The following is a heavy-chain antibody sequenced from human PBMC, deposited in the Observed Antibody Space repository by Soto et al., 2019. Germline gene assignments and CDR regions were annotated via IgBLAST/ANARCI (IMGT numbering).Heavy chain of an antibody. CDR2: INSDGSTT. CDR1: GFTFSSYW. D-gene: IGHD6-19*01. J-gene: IGHJ5*02. V-gene: IGHV3-74*01. CDR3: AKDRSSGAYNWFDP. Sequence: EVQLVESGGGLVQPGGSLRLSRTASGFTFSSYWMHWVRQAPGKGLVWVSHINSDGSTTNYADSVKGRFTISRDNAKNTLYLQMNSLRAEDTAVYYCAKDRSSGAYNWFDPWGQGILVTVSS.